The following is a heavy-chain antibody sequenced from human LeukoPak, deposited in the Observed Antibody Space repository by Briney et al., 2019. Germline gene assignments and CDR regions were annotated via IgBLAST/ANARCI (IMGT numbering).Heavy chain of an antibody. D-gene: IGHD4-23*01. Sequence: GGSLRLSCAASGFTFSSYSMNWVRQAPGKGLEWVSYISSSGSTIYYADSVKGRFTISRDNAKNSLYLQMNSLRAEDTAVYYCARDTLRTTVVPHQAYWGQGTLVTVSS. J-gene: IGHJ4*02. CDR1: GFTFSSYS. CDR3: ARDTLRTTVVPHQAY. V-gene: IGHV3-48*04. CDR2: ISSSGSTI.